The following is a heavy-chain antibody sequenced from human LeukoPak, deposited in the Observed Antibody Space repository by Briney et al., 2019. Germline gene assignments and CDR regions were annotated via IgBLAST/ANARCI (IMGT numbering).Heavy chain of an antibody. J-gene: IGHJ4*02. CDR3: ARYDYSNYYFDY. Sequence: ASVKVSCKASGYTFTSYYMHWVRQAPGQGLEWMGIINPSGGSTSYAQKFQGRVTMTRDTSTGTVYMELSSLRSEDTAVYYCARYDYSNYYFDYWGQGTLVTVSS. CDR1: GYTFTSYY. V-gene: IGHV1-46*01. CDR2: INPSGGST. D-gene: IGHD4-11*01.